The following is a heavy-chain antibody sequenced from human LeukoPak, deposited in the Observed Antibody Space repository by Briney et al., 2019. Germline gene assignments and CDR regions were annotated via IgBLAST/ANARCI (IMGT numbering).Heavy chain of an antibody. CDR1: GGSISSYY. J-gene: IGHJ3*02. CDR3: AREILLWFGELLYPEGAFDI. Sequence: PSETLSLTCTVSGGSISSYYWSWIRQPPGKGLEWIGYIYTSGSTNYNPSLKSRVTISVETSKNQFSLKLSSVTAADTAVYYCAREILLWFGELLYPEGAFDIWGQETMVTVSS. D-gene: IGHD3-10*01. CDR2: IYTSGST. V-gene: IGHV4-59*01.